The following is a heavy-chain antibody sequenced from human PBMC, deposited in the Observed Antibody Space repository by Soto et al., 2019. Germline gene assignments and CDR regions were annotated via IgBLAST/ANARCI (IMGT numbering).Heavy chain of an antibody. J-gene: IGHJ6*02. D-gene: IGHD3-3*01. CDR2: ISYDGSNK. CDR1: GFTFSSYV. Sequence: GGSLRLSCAASGFTFSSYVMHWVRQSPGKGLEWVAVISYDGSNKYYADSVKGRFTISRDNSKNTLYLQMNSLRAEDTAVYYCAKDGADFWSGYWKNYYYYGMDVWGQGTTVTVSS. V-gene: IGHV3-30*18. CDR3: AKDGADFWSGYWKNYYYYGMDV.